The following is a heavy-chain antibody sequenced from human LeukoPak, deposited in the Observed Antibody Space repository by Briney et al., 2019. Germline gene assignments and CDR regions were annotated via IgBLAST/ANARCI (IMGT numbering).Heavy chain of an antibody. V-gene: IGHV3-21*01. CDR1: GFTFSSYS. J-gene: IGHJ5*02. D-gene: IGHD5-12*01. CDR3: ASLRGSGYDLSP. Sequence: GGSLRLSCAASGFTFSSYSMNWVRQAPGKGLEWVSSISSSSSYIYYADSVKGRFTISRDNAKNSLYLQMNSLRAEDTAVYYCASLRGSGYDLSPWGQGTLVTVSS. CDR2: ISSSSSYI.